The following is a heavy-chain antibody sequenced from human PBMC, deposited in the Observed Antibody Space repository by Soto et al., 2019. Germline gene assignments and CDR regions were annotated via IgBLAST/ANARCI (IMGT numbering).Heavy chain of an antibody. Sequence: SETLSLTCTVSGGSISGYYWSWIRQPPGKGLEWIGYIYYSGSTIYNPSLKSRVTISVDTSKNQFSLKLSSVTAADTAVYYCARSRYDSSGYYLFDYWGQGTLVTVSA. CDR1: GGSISGYY. CDR2: IYYSGST. V-gene: IGHV4-59*01. J-gene: IGHJ4*02. CDR3: ARSRYDSSGYYLFDY. D-gene: IGHD3-22*01.